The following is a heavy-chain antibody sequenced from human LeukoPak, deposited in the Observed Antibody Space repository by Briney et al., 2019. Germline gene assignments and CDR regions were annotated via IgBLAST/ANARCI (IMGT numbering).Heavy chain of an antibody. V-gene: IGHV3-23*01. CDR1: GFTFSSYA. CDR3: ARDSPQVTIFGTRGAFDI. Sequence: GGSLRLSCAASGFTFSSYAMSWVRQAPGKGLEWVSAISGSGGSTYYADSVKGRFTISRDNSKNTLYLQMNSLRAEDTAVYYCARDSPQVTIFGTRGAFDIWGQGTMVTVSS. D-gene: IGHD3-3*01. CDR2: ISGSGGST. J-gene: IGHJ3*02.